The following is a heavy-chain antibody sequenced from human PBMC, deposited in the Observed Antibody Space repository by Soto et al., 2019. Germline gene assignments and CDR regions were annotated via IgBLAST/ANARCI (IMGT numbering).Heavy chain of an antibody. Sequence: QAPLVESGGGLVRPGGSLRLSCAAAGFTFSDYHTTWIRQAPGKGLEWVSYITGSSDYTNYADSVKGRFTISRDNVKNSLYLQMNILRAEDTAVYYCAREYYYGMDVWGQGTTVTVSS. J-gene: IGHJ6*02. V-gene: IGHV3-11*05. CDR1: GFTFSDYH. CDR2: ITGSSDYT. CDR3: AREYYYGMDV.